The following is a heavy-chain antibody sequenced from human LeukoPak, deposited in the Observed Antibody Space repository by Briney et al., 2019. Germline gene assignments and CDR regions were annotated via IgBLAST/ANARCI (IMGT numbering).Heavy chain of an antibody. Sequence: ASVKVSCKASGYTFSGYYMHWVRQAPGQGLEWMGWIYPNSGGTKYAQKFQGRVTMTRDTSTSTVYLELSNLRSEDTAVYYCARGPRGQRFDYWGQGTLVTVSS. J-gene: IGHJ4*02. CDR1: GYTFSGYY. CDR3: ARGPRGQRFDY. V-gene: IGHV1-2*02. CDR2: IYPNSGGT. D-gene: IGHD1-1*01.